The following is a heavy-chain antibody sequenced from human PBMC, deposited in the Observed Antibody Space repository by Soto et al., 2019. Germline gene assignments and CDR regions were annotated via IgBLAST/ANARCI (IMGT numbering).Heavy chain of an antibody. CDR3: AREGSSNLPPNWFGP. J-gene: IGHJ5*02. CDR1: GGTFSSYA. CDR2: IIPIFGTA. V-gene: IGHV1-69*13. D-gene: IGHD6-13*01. Sequence: ASVKVSCKASGGTFSSYAISWVRQAPGQGLEWMGGIIPIFGTANYARKFQGRVTITADESTSTAYMELSSLRSEDTAVYCCAREGSSNLPPNWFGPWGQGSLFTVSS.